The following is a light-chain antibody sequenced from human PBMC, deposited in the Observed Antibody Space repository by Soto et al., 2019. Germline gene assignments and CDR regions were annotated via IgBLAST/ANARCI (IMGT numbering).Light chain of an antibody. J-gene: IGKJ4*01. V-gene: IGKV1-39*01. CDR1: QSISSY. CDR2: AAS. CDR3: QQRYSTPLT. Sequence: DIQMTQSPSSLSASVGDRVTITCRASQSISSYLNWYQQKPGKAPKLLIYAASSLQSGVPSRFSGSGSGTDFNLTISSLQTEDFATYYCQQRYSTPLTFGGGTKVDIK.